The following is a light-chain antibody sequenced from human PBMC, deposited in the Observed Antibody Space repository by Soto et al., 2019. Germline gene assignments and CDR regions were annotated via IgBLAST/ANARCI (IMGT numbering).Light chain of an antibody. CDR2: AAS. CDR1: QSISSY. CDR3: QHYNSYFQT. V-gene: IGKV1-39*01. Sequence: DIQMTQSPSSLSASVRDRVTITCRASQSISSYLNWYQQKPGKASKLLIYAASSLQSGVPSRFSGSGSGTEFTLTISSLQPDDFATYYCQHYNSYFQTFGQGTKVDI. J-gene: IGKJ1*01.